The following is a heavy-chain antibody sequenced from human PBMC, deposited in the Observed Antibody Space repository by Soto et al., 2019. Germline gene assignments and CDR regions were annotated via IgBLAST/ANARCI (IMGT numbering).Heavy chain of an antibody. V-gene: IGHV4-34*01. CDR3: ACDFEGVPAAFNNWFDP. CDR1: GGSFSGYY. D-gene: IGHD2-2*01. J-gene: IGHJ5*02. Sequence: SETLSLTCAVYGGSFSGYYWRWIRQPPGKGLEWIGEINHSGSTNYTPSLKSRVTISVDTSKNQFSLKLRSLTAADTAVYYCACDFEGVPAAFNNWFDPWGQGTLVTVSS. CDR2: INHSGST.